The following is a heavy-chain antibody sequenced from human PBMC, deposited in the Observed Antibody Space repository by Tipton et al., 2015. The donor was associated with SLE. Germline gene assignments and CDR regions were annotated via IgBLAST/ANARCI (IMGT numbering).Heavy chain of an antibody. CDR2: IYYSGST. V-gene: IGHV4-59*08. CDR3: ARGSIAARRCYMDV. CDR1: GGSISSYY. D-gene: IGHD6-6*01. Sequence: TLSLTCTVSGGSISSYYWSWIRQPPGKGLEWIGYIYYSGSTNYNPSLKSRVTISVDTSKNQFSLKLSSVTAADTAVYYCARGSIAARRCYMDVWGKGTTVTVSS. J-gene: IGHJ6*03.